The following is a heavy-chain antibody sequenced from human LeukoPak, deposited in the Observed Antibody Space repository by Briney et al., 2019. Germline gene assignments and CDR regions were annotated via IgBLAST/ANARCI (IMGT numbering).Heavy chain of an antibody. CDR3: ARDAVAAAGKDY. CDR1: GFTFSSYS. J-gene: IGHJ4*02. V-gene: IGHV3-21*01. Sequence: GRSLRLSCAASGFTFSSYSMNWVRQAPGKGLEWVSSISSSSSYIYYADSVKGRFTISRDNAKNSLYLQMNSLRAEDTAVYYCARDAVAAAGKDYWGQGTLATVSS. CDR2: ISSSSSYI. D-gene: IGHD6-13*01.